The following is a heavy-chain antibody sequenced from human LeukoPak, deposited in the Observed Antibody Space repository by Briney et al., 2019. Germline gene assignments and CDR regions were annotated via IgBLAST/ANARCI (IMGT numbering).Heavy chain of an antibody. V-gene: IGHV1-2*06. CDR2: INPNSGGT. J-gene: IGHJ4*02. CDR3: ARDGVQWPLPNYFDY. Sequence: ASVKVSCKASGYTFTGYYMHWVQQAPGQGLEWMGRINPNSGGTNYAQKFQGRVTMTRDTSISTAYMELSRLRSDNTAVYYCARDGVQWPLPNYFDYWGQGTLVTVSS. CDR1: GYTFTGYY. D-gene: IGHD6-19*01.